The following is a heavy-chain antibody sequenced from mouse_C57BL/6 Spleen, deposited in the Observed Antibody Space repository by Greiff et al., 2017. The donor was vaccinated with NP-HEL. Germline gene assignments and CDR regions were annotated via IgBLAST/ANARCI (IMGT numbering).Heavy chain of an antibody. D-gene: IGHD1-1*01. CDR3: ARGVYYGSSHWYFDV. CDR1: GYTFTDYY. CDR2: INPNNGGT. V-gene: IGHV1-26*01. Sequence: VQLQQSGPELVKPGASVKISCKASGYTFTDYYMNWVKQSHGKSLEWIGDINPNNGGTSYNQKFKGKATLTVDKSSSTAYMELRSLTSEDSAVYYCARGVYYGSSHWYFDVWGTGTTVTVSS. J-gene: IGHJ1*03.